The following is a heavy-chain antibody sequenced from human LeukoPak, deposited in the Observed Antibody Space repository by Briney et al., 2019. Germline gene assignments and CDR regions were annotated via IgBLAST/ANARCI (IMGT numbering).Heavy chain of an antibody. D-gene: IGHD3-3*01. V-gene: IGHV3-21*01. J-gene: IGHJ6*03. CDR1: GFTFSSYS. CDR3: ARDPYSGNYGPYYYYYMDV. Sequence: GGSLRLSCAASGFTFSSYSMNWVRQAPGKGLEWVSSISSSSSYIYYADSVKGRFTISRDNGKSSLFLQMDSLRAEDTAIYFCARDPYSGNYGPYYYYYMDVWGKGTTVTVSS. CDR2: ISSSSSYI.